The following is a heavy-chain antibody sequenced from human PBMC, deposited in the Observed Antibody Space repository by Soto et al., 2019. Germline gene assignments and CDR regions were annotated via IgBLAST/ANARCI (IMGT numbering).Heavy chain of an antibody. CDR1: RLALTGYS. Sequence: VKVTSKDSRLALTGYSRHWVHQAPGQGLEWLGWIHPKSGGTNYAQKFQGWVTMTRDTSISTAYMELSRLRSDDTAVYYCAREMGVTTAGFDYWGQVSRVTDSS. D-gene: IGHD1-26*01. CDR2: IHPKSGGT. CDR3: AREMGVTTAGFDY. V-gene: IGHV1-2*04. J-gene: IGHJ4*02.